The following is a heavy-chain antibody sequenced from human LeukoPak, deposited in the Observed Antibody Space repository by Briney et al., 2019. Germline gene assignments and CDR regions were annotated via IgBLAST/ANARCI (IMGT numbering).Heavy chain of an antibody. J-gene: IGHJ6*03. V-gene: IGHV1-8*01. CDR2: MNPNSGNT. D-gene: IGHD2-2*01. CDR1: GYTFTSYD. Sequence: ASVKVSCKASGYTFTSYDINWVRQATGQGLEWMGWMNPNSGNTGYAQKFQGRVTMTRNTSISTAYMELSSLRSEDTAVYYCARKGPANYYYYYMGVWGKGTSVTVSS. CDR3: ARKGPANYYYYYMGV.